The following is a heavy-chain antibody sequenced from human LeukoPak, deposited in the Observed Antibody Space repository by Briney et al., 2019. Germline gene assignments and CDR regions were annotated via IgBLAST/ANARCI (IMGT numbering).Heavy chain of an antibody. CDR1: GFTFSTHS. V-gene: IGHV3-48*01. CDR3: ARSMISFGGAVDY. Sequence: GGSLRLSCAGSGFTFSTHSMNWVRQAPGKGLEWVSFTSSSTTIYYADSVKGRFTISRDNAKNSLILQMDSLRAEDTAVYYCARSMISFGGAVDYWGQGALVTVSS. D-gene: IGHD3-16*01. J-gene: IGHJ4*02. CDR2: TSSSTTI.